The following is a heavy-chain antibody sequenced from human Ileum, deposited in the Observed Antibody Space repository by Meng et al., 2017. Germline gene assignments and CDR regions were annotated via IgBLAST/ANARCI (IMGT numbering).Heavy chain of an antibody. Sequence: QVQLQQWGAGLLKPSETLSLTCAVYGGSFSGYYWTCIRQPPGKGLEWIGEIHHSGSTNYNPSLKSRVTMSIDTSKIQFSLELSSVTAADAAVYYCARYGGSGSYWHFDPWGRGTLVTVSS. J-gene: IGHJ2*01. V-gene: IGHV4-34*01. D-gene: IGHD3-10*01. CDR1: GGSFSGYY. CDR3: ARYGGSGSYWHFDP. CDR2: IHHSGST.